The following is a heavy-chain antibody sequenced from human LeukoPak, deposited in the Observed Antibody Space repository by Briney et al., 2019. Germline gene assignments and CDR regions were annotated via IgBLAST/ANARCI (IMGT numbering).Heavy chain of an antibody. CDR1: GFTFSSYA. CDR3: AEVRGYDSSGYPVDY. J-gene: IGHJ4*02. Sequence: PGGSLRLSCAASGFTFSSYAMSWVRQAPGKGLEWVSAISGSGGSTYYADSVKGRFTISRDNSKNTLYLQMNSLRAEDTAVYYCAEVRGYDSSGYPVDYWGRGTLVTVSS. CDR2: ISGSGGST. D-gene: IGHD3-22*01. V-gene: IGHV3-23*01.